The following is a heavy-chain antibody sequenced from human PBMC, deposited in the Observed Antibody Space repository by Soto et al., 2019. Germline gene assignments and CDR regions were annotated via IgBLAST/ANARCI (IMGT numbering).Heavy chain of an antibody. CDR2: IYGNGGGT. CDR1: GFTFSVYT. CDR3: AKGMQPDSRWEIDY. Sequence: EVQLLESGGGLVRPGGSLRLSCSASGFTFSVYTMNWVRQAPGKGLEWVSGIYGNGGGTFYVDSVKGRFTISRDNSKNTLYLQMNSLRAEDTAVYYCAKGMQPDSRWEIDYWGQGTLVTVSS. V-gene: IGHV3-23*01. J-gene: IGHJ4*02. D-gene: IGHD1-26*01.